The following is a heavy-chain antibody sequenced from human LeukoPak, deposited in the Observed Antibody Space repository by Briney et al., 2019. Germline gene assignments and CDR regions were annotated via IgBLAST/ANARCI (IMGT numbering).Heavy chain of an antibody. J-gene: IGHJ4*02. CDR3: ARLDSSSWYLDY. CDR2: VSDSGRT. D-gene: IGHD6-13*01. Sequence: SETLSLTCTVSGGSISNSYWGWIRQPPGKGLQWMGYVSDSGRTNYNPSLKSRVTISVDTSKNQFSLKLSSVTAADTAVYYCARLDSSSWYLDYWGQGTLVTVSS. V-gene: IGHV4-59*08. CDR1: GGSISNSY.